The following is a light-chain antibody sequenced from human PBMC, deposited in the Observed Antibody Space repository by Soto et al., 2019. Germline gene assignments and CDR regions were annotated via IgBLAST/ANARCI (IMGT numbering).Light chain of an antibody. CDR3: QQYGSSPS. CDR2: GAS. J-gene: IGKJ1*01. Sequence: EIVLTQSPGTLSLSPGERATLSCRASQSVSSSYLAWYQQKPGQAPRLLIFGASSMATGIPDRFSASGSGTDFTLTISTLEPEDFAVYYYQQYGSSPSFGHGTKV. V-gene: IGKV3-20*01. CDR1: QSVSSSY.